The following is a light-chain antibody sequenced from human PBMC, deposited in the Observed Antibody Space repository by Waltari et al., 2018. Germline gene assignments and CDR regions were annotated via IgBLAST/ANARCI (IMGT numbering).Light chain of an antibody. CDR1: QGISRD. Sequence: IQLTQSPSSLSASVGDRVTITCRASQGISRDLAWYQQEPGKAHTLLIYAASTLQDGVPSICRGSGCGTDFTLTIISLQPEDCATYYCQQLNSYPSTFGQGTKLEI. J-gene: IGKJ2*01. CDR2: AAS. V-gene: IGKV1-9*01. CDR3: QQLNSYPST.